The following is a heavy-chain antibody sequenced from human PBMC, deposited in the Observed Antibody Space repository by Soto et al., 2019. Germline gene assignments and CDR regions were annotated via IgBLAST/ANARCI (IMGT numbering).Heavy chain of an antibody. CDR3: ARYDYGDYLNAMDV. J-gene: IGHJ6*02. CDR1: GFIFSSYG. CDR2: IWYDGSNK. V-gene: IGHV3-33*01. D-gene: IGHD4-17*01. Sequence: GSLRLSCAASGFIFSSYGMHWVRQAPGKGLEWVAVIWYDGSNKYYADSLKGRFTISRDNSKNTLYLHMNSLSAEDTAVYYCARYDYGDYLNAMDVWGQGTTVTVSS.